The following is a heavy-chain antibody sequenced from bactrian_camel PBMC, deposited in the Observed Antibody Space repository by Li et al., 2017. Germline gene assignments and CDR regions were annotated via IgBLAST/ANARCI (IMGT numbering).Heavy chain of an antibody. CDR2: IDKEGDAT. J-gene: IGHJ4*01. Sequence: HVQLVESGGGSVQAGMSLRLSCAASGFTISNNWMHWVRQAPGKGLEWISSIDKEGDATYYVDSVKGRFTISRDNAKSTLYLQLNSLKTEDTAMYYCAKSGDTRPPGPGTQVTVS. V-gene: IGHV3S1*01. D-gene: IGHD3*01. CDR1: GFTISNNW.